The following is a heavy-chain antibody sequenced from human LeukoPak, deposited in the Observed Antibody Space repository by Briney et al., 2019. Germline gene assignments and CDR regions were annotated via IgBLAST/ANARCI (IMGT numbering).Heavy chain of an antibody. D-gene: IGHD1-26*01. CDR2: ISSSGSTI. CDR3: ARVPLYSGSYY. V-gene: IGHV3-48*03. Sequence: GGSLRLSCAASGFTFSSYEMNWVRQAPEKGLEWVSYISSSGSTIYYADSVKGRFTISRDNAKNSLYLQMNSLRAEDTAVYYCARVPLYSGSYYWGQGTLVTVSS. CDR1: GFTFSSYE. J-gene: IGHJ4*02.